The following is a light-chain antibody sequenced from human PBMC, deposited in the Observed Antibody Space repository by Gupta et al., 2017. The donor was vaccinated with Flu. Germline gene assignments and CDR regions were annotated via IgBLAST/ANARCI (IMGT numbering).Light chain of an antibody. CDR2: GAS. Sequence: EKVMTQSPDTLTVSPGERATLSCRASQSVSSNLAWYQQKPGQAPRLLIYGASTRATGIPTSFSGRWSGTEFTLTISSLQSEDFAVYYCQQYNNLEKTFGQGTKVEIK. CDR3: QQYNNLEKT. J-gene: IGKJ1*01. V-gene: IGKV3-15*01. CDR1: QSVSSN.